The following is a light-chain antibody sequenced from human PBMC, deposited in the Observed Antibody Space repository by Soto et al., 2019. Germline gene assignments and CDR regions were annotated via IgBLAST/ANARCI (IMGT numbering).Light chain of an antibody. Sequence: EIVLTQSPANLSLSPGSRSTLSCRASQIVGGDTLAWFQQSPGQAPRLVIYGASNRAAGIPDRFSGSGSRTDFTLTVSRLEPEDFAMYYCQQYHWAPDTFGQGTRLEI. CDR3: QQYHWAPDT. J-gene: IGKJ5*01. CDR1: QIVGGDT. CDR2: GAS. V-gene: IGKV3-20*01.